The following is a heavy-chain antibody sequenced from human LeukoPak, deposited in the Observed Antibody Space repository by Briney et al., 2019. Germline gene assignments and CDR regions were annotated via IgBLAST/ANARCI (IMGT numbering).Heavy chain of an antibody. V-gene: IGHV4-59*12. D-gene: IGHD6-25*01. CDR2: IYYSGST. Sequence: SETLSLTCTVSGGSISGYYWSWIRQPPGKGLEWIGYIYYSGSTNYNPSLKSRVTMSVDTSKNQFSLQLNSVTHEDTAVYYCARGGGGADYWGQGTLVTVSS. CDR1: GGSISGYY. J-gene: IGHJ4*02. CDR3: ARGGGGADY.